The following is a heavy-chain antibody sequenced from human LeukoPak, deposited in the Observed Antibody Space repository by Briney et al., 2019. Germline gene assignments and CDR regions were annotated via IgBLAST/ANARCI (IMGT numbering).Heavy chain of an antibody. J-gene: IGHJ4*02. D-gene: IGHD5-24*01. CDR3: AKGRGWLQFFDS. Sequence: GGSLRLSCAASGFTFSSYAMNWVRQAPGKGLEWVSTITGSGGTTYNADSGKGRFTIARDNSKNTLYLQMNRLRAEDTAVYFCAKGRGWLQFFDSWGQGTLVTVSS. CDR2: ITGSGGTT. V-gene: IGHV3-23*01. CDR1: GFTFSSYA.